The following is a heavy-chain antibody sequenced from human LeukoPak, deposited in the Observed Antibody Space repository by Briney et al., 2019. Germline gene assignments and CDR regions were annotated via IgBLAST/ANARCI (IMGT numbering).Heavy chain of an antibody. Sequence: SETLSLTCTVSGGSISSGGYYWSWIRQHPGTGLEWIGYIYYSGSTYYNPSLKSRVTISVDTSKNQFSLKLSSVTAADTAVYYCARVPMITFGGVIEMYYFDYWGQGTLVTVSS. CDR3: ARVPMITFGGVIEMYYFDY. CDR1: GGSISSGGYY. V-gene: IGHV4-31*03. CDR2: IYYSGST. J-gene: IGHJ4*02. D-gene: IGHD3-16*02.